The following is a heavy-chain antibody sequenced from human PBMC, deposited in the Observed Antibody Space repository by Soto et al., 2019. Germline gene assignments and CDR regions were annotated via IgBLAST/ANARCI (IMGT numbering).Heavy chain of an antibody. CDR3: ARGRYGDY. V-gene: IGHV1-18*01. CDR2: ISAHNGNT. J-gene: IGHJ4*02. Sequence: QVHLVQSGAEVKKPGASVKVSCKGSGYGFTTYGITWVRQAPGQGLEWMAWISAHNGNTNYAQKLQGRVTVTRDTPTSTAYMELRSLRSDGTAVDYCARGRYGDYWGQGALVTVSS. D-gene: IGHD1-1*01. CDR1: GYGFTTYG.